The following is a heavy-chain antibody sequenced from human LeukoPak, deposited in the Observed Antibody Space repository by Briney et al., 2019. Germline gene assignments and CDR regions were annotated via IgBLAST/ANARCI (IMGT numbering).Heavy chain of an antibody. CDR3: ARLRYCSGDSCYSGDY. CDR2: IYPGDYDT. J-gene: IGHJ4*02. V-gene: IGHV5-51*01. D-gene: IGHD2-15*01. Sequence: GESLKISCKVSGYSFTNYWIGWVRQMPGKGLEWMGIIYPGDYDTRYSPSFQGQVTISADKPINTAYLQWSSLKASDTAMYYCARLRYCSGDSCYSGDYWGQGTLVTVSS. CDR1: GYSFTNYW.